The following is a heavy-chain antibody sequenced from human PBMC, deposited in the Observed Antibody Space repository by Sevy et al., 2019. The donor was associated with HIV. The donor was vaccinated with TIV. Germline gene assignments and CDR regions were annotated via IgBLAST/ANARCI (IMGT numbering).Heavy chain of an antibody. CDR3: AGDPDTPMARYFVS. CDR2: ISDTGRTI. Sequence: GGSLRLSCAASGFRFTKYSMNWVRQAPGKGLEWVSYISDTGRTIYYADSVKGRFTISRDNVKNSLYLNMNRLSEEDTAVYYCAGDPDTPMARYFVSWGQGTLVTVSS. J-gene: IGHJ4*02. CDR1: GFRFTKYS. D-gene: IGHD5-18*01. V-gene: IGHV3-48*02.